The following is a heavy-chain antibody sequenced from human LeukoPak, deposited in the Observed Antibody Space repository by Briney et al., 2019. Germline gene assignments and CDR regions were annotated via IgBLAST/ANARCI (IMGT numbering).Heavy chain of an antibody. CDR1: GDSVSSNSAA. CDR2: TYYRSKWYN. J-gene: IGHJ4*02. CDR3: ARDGISYCSGGSCYSGFDY. D-gene: IGHD2-15*01. V-gene: IGHV6-1*01. Sequence: SQTLSLTCAISGDSVSSNSAAWNWIRQSPSRGLEWLGRTYYRSKWYNDYAVSVKSRITINPDTSKNQFSLQLNSVTPEDTAVYYCARDGISYCSGGSCYSGFDYWGQGTLVTVSS.